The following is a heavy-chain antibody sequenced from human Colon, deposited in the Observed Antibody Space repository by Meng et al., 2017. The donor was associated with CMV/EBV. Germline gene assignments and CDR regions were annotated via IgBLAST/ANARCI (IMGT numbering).Heavy chain of an antibody. CDR3: ARGTGFCTDGACYTFDS. D-gene: IGHD2-8*01. CDR1: GFTFGDFS. J-gene: IGHJ4*02. V-gene: IGHV3-21*06. CDR2: ISSTSGYI. Sequence: GGSLRPSCVGSGFTFGDFSMNWVRQAPGKGLEWVSSISSTSGYIYYADSVKGRFTVSRDNAKNSLYLEMNSLSPDDTAVFYCARGTGFCTDGACYTFDSWGQGTLVTVSS.